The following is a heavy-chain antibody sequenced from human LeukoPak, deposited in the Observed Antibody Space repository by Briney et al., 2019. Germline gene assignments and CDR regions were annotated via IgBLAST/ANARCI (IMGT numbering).Heavy chain of an antibody. CDR1: GFTFSDYY. Sequence: PGGSLRLSCAASGFTFSDYYMSWIRQAPGKGLEWVSYISSSGSTIYYADSVKGRFTISRDNAKNSLYLQMNSLRAEDTAVYYCAKVFTTNRFLPWFDPWGQGTLVTVSS. J-gene: IGHJ5*02. D-gene: IGHD3-3*01. CDR2: ISSSGSTI. V-gene: IGHV3-11*01. CDR3: AKVFTTNRFLPWFDP.